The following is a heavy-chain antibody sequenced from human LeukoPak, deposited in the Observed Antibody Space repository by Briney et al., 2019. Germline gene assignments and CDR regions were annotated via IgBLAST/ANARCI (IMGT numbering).Heavy chain of an antibody. J-gene: IGHJ5*02. D-gene: IGHD2/OR15-2a*01. CDR3: AKDRVSPGFNWFDP. CDR2: INGRGDNT. Sequence: GGSLRLSCAASGVIISSYAMSWVRQAPGKGLEWVSAINGRGDNTYYADFVKGRFTISRDNSKSTVNLQMNSLRTEDTAVYYCAKDRVSPGFNWFDPWGQGTLVTVSS. CDR1: GVIISSYA. V-gene: IGHV3-23*01.